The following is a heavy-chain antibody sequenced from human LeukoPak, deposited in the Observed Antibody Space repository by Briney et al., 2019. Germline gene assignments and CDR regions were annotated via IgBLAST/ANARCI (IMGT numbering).Heavy chain of an antibody. D-gene: IGHD4-11*01. J-gene: IGHJ4*02. CDR2: IYSDNT. CDR3: ARGARLQPMGEF. V-gene: IGHV3-53*01. Sequence: GGALRLSCTVSGFTVSSNSMSWVRQAPGKGLEWVSFIYSDNTHYSDSVKGRFTISRDNSKNTLYLQMNSLRAEDTAVYYCARGARLQPMGEFWGQGTLVTVSS. CDR1: GFTVSSNS.